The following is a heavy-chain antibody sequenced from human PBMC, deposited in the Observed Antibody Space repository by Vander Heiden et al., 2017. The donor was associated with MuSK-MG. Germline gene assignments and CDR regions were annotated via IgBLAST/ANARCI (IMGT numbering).Heavy chain of an antibody. D-gene: IGHD6-19*01. J-gene: IGHJ4*02. CDR1: GFTFSDYS. CDR2: ISPDNSYI. Sequence: EVQLVESGGGLVKPGRPLRPSCETYGFTFSDYSMVWVRQAPGKGLQWVSSISPDNSYIFYAASLKGRFTISRDNANYLLYLQMNSLRAEDTAVYYCARVSLSSGWYDYWGQGTLVTVSS. CDR3: ARVSLSSGWYDY. V-gene: IGHV3-21*01.